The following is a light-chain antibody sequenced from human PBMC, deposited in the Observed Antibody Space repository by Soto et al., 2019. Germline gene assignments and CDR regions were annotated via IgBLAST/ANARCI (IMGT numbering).Light chain of an antibody. CDR1: QSIGTY. CDR2: AAS. J-gene: IGKJ2*01. Sequence: DIQMTQSPSSLAASVGDRVTITCRASQSIGTYVNWYQQKIGKAPKLLIYAASSLQSGVPSRFSVSGSWTDFTLTISSLQPEDFAPYFCQLSLSTPYIFGQGTKLEIK. CDR3: QLSLSTPYI. V-gene: IGKV1-39*01.